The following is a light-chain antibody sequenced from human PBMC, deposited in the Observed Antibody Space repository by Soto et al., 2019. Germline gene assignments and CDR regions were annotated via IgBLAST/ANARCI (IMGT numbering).Light chain of an antibody. V-gene: IGKV3-15*01. CDR3: QHYHIWPHILA. J-gene: IGKJ4*01. Sequence: DIVLTQSPATLSASPGKRATLSCRASQSVSSNLAWYQQKPGQAPRRLIYDTSTWATDIPARFSGSGSGTEITLTISSLQSEAVAVYYCQHYHIWPHILAFGGGTKLEI. CDR1: QSVSSN. CDR2: DTS.